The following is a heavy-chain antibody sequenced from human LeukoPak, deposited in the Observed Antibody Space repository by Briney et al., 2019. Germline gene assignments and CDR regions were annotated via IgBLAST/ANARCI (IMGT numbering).Heavy chain of an antibody. CDR2: ISISGDTT. CDR3: ANEIRPNDY. V-gene: IGHV3-23*01. J-gene: IGHJ4*02. D-gene: IGHD4-17*01. CDR1: GFTFSSYS. Sequence: GGSLRLSCAASGFTFSSYSMNWVRQAPGKGLEWVSAISISGDTTYYADAVKGRFTISRDNSKNTVYLQMNSLRAEDTAVYYCANEIRPNDYWGQGTLVTVSS.